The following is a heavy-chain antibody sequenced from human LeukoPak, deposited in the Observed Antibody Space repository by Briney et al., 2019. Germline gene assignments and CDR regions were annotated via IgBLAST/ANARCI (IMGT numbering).Heavy chain of an antibody. D-gene: IGHD3-16*02. J-gene: IGHJ4*02. Sequence: GGSLRLSCAASGFTFSSYAMSWVRQAPGKGLEWVSAISGSGGSTYYADSVKGRFTISRDNSKNTLYLQMNSLRAEDTAVYYCAKVGSLGEFSFDRSFDYWGQGTLVTVSS. CDR1: GFTFSSYA. V-gene: IGHV3-23*01. CDR2: ISGSGGST. CDR3: AKVGSLGEFSFDRSFDY.